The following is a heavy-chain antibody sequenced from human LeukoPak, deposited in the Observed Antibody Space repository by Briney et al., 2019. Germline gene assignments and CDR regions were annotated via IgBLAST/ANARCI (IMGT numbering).Heavy chain of an antibody. V-gene: IGHV2-5*01. CDR3: ALYGLAAADLFDY. CDR1: GDSISSRGYY. J-gene: IGHJ4*02. Sequence: QTLSLTCTVSGDSISSRGYYWSWIRQPPGKALEWLALIYWNDDKRYSPSLKSRLTITKDTSKNQVVLTMTNMDPVDTATYYCALYGLAAADLFDYWGQGTLVTVSS. D-gene: IGHD6-25*01. CDR2: IYWNDDK.